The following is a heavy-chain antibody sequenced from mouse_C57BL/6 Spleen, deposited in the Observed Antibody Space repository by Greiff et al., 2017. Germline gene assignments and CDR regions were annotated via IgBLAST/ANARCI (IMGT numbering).Heavy chain of an antibody. V-gene: IGHV1-52*01. Sequence: QVQLQQPGAELVRPGSSVKLSCKASGYTFTSYWMHWVKQRPIQGLEWIGNIDPSDSETHYNQKFKDKATLTVDKSSSTAYMQLSSLTSEDSAVYYCAREITTVVAKGFGDYWGQGTTLTVSS. CDR3: AREITTVVAKGFGDY. CDR2: IDPSDSET. CDR1: GYTFTSYW. D-gene: IGHD1-1*01. J-gene: IGHJ2*01.